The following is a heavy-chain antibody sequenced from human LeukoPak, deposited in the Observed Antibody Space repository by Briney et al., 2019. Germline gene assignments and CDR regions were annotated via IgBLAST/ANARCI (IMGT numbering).Heavy chain of an antibody. CDR2: IRSKAYGGTT. CDR3: TRDSAGSGSYYYYYGMDV. CDR1: GFTFGDYA. Sequence: GGSLRLSCTASGFTFGDYAMSWVRQAPGKGLEWVGFIRSKAYGGTTEYAASVKGRFTISRDDSKSIAYLQMNSLKTEDTAVYYCTRDSAGSGSYYYYYGMDVWGQGTTVTVSS. D-gene: IGHD3-10*01. V-gene: IGHV3-49*04. J-gene: IGHJ6*02.